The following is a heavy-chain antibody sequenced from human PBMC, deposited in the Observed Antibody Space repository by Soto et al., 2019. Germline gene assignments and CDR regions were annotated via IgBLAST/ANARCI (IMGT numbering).Heavy chain of an antibody. V-gene: IGHV1-2*04. CDR3: ARGFLVAPRSPKYNWFDP. CDR2: INPNSGGT. J-gene: IGHJ5*02. D-gene: IGHD3-3*01. Sequence: QVQLVQSGAEVKKPGASVKVSCKASGYTFTGYYMHWVRQAPGQGLEWMGWINPNSGGTNYAQKFQGWVTMTRDTSISTAYMELSRLRSDDTAVYYCARGFLVAPRSPKYNWFDPWGQGTLVTVSS. CDR1: GYTFTGYY.